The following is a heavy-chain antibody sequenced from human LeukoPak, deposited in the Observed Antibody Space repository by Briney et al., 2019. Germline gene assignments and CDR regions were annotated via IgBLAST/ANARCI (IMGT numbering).Heavy chain of an antibody. V-gene: IGHV3-11*01. CDR3: AREFYYYDSSGLYI. D-gene: IGHD3-22*01. CDR2: ISSSGSTI. J-gene: IGHJ3*02. Sequence: GGSLRLSCAASGFTFSDYYMSWIRQAPGKGLEWVSYISSSGSTIYYADSVKGRFTISRDNAKNSLYLQMNSLRAEDTAVYSCAREFYYYDSSGLYIWGQGTMVTVSS. CDR1: GFTFSDYY.